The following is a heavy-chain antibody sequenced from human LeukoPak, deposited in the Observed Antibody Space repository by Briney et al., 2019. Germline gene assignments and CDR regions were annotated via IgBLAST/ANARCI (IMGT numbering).Heavy chain of an antibody. Sequence: SETLSLTCAVYGGSFSGYYWSWIRQPPGKGLEWIGAINHSGSTNYNPSLKSRVPISVDTSKTQTSLKLSSGTAADTAVYYCARGPVDWKDVSYYGMDVWGQGTTVTVSS. J-gene: IGHJ6*02. CDR3: ARGPVDWKDVSYYGMDV. D-gene: IGHD1-1*01. V-gene: IGHV4-34*01. CDR2: INHSGST. CDR1: GGSFSGYY.